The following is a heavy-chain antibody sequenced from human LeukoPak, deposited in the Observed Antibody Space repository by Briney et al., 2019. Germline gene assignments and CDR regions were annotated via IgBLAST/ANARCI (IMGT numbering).Heavy chain of an antibody. J-gene: IGHJ4*02. CDR3: AKNFSEMATIESFPDY. CDR2: INPNSGGT. V-gene: IGHV1-2*06. D-gene: IGHD5-24*01. CDR1: GYTFTGYY. Sequence: GASVKVSCKASGYTFTGYYMHWVRQAPGQGLEWMGRINPNSGGTNYAQKFQGRVTMTRDTSISTAYMELSRLRSDDTAVYYCAKNFSEMATIESFPDYWGQGTLVTVSS.